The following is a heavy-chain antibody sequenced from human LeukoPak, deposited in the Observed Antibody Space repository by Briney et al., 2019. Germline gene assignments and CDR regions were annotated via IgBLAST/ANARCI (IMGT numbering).Heavy chain of an antibody. J-gene: IGHJ4*02. V-gene: IGHV3-23*01. D-gene: IGHD3-10*01. Sequence: GGSLRLSCAASGLSFSIFAINWVRQAPGKGLEWVSGFGGGGTTTYYADSVKGRFTISRDNSKNTVFLQLSSLSAEDTALYYCARGRGGSGNYYFDYWGQGTLVIASS. CDR1: GLSFSIFA. CDR2: FGGGGTTT. CDR3: ARGRGGSGNYYFDY.